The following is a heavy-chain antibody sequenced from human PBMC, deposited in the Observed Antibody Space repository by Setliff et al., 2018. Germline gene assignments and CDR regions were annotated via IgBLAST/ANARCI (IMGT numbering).Heavy chain of an antibody. V-gene: IGHV1-69*13. J-gene: IGHJ6*02. Sequence: SVKVSCKTSGGTFKNHAISWVRQAPGQGLEWMGGTIPMFDRPNYAQKFQGRVAITADESTNTAYIEISSLRYGDTAVYYCARGNMDVVAAGGKYSGLAFWGQGTTVTVSS. CDR3: ARGNMDVVAAGGKYSGLAF. CDR2: TIPMFDRP. D-gene: IGHD6-13*01. CDR1: GGTFKNHA.